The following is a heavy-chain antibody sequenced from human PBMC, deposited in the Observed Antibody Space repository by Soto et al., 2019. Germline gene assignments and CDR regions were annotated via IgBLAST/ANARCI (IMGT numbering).Heavy chain of an antibody. CDR2: IVVGSGNT. CDR3: AAEGWDYYDSSGSAPAFDI. J-gene: IGHJ3*02. CDR1: GFTFTSSA. Sequence: GASVKVSCKASGFTFTSSAVQWVRQARGQRLEWIGWIVVGSGNTNYAQKFQERVTITRDMSTSTAYMELSSLRSEDTAVYYCAAEGWDYYDSSGSAPAFDIWGQGTMVTVSS. D-gene: IGHD3-22*01. V-gene: IGHV1-58*01.